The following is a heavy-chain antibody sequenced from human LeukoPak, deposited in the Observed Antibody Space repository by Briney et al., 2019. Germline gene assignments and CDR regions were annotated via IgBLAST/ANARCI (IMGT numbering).Heavy chain of an antibody. D-gene: IGHD3-10*01. CDR3: AKRGVVIRVILVGFHKEAYYFDS. J-gene: IGHJ4*02. CDR2: SFDGTKI. Sequence: PGGSLRLSCVASGFTFKNYAMHWVRQIPGKGLEWVAVSFDGTKIYYADSVKGRFTISRDNAKNTLYLQMNSLRAEDTAVYFCAKRGVVIRVILVGFHKEAYYFDSWGQGALVAVSS. CDR1: GFTFKNYA. V-gene: IGHV3-30*18.